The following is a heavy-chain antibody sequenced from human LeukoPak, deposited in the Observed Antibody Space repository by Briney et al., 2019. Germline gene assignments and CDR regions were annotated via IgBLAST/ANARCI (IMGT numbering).Heavy chain of an antibody. D-gene: IGHD4-17*01. CDR2: ISGSGSRI. Sequence: RTGGSLRLSCAASGFTFSSYAMSWVRQAPGKGLEWVSAISGSGSRIYYADSVKGRFTISRDSSKNTVYLQMNSLRAEDTAVYYCASAYGAIKLSYFDYWGQGTLVTVSS. CDR1: GFTFSSYA. CDR3: ASAYGAIKLSYFDY. J-gene: IGHJ4*02. V-gene: IGHV3-23*01.